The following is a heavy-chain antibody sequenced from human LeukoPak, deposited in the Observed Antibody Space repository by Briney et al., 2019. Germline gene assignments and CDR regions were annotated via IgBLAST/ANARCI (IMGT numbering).Heavy chain of an antibody. V-gene: IGHV3-9*01. CDR2: ISWNSGSI. CDR1: GFTFDDYA. CDR3: AEDTSTNLDAFDI. Sequence: PGRSLRLSCAASGFTFDDYAMHWVRQAPGKGLEWVSGISWNSGSIGYADSVKGRFTISRDNAKNSLYLQMNSLRAEDTALYYCAEDTSTNLDAFDIWGQGTMVTVSS. J-gene: IGHJ3*02. D-gene: IGHD2-2*01.